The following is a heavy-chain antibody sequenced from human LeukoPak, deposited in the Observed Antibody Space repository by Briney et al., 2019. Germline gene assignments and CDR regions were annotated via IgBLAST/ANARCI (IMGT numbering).Heavy chain of an antibody. J-gene: IGHJ5*02. D-gene: IGHD3-10*01. CDR3: AKSTRGVIAA. V-gene: IGHV3-30*18. CDR2: ISDDGRRK. CDR1: GFSFISYG. Sequence: PGGSMRLSCAASGFSFISYGMHWVRQAPGKGMEWVGVISDDGRRKDYADSVKGRFTISRDNSKNTLYLLMNSLRAEDTAVYYCAKSTRGVIAAWGQGTLVTVSS.